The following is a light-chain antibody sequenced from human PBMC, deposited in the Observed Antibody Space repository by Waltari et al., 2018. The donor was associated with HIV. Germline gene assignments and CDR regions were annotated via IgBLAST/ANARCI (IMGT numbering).Light chain of an antibody. Sequence: EIVLTPSPSTLAVSPVEGATLSCRARQSISVYLAWYQQKPGQIPRLLIYDASTRAPGIPPRFSGSGSGTDFTLNISSLQSEDFAIYYCQQYKNWPPLSFGGGTKVEIK. CDR2: DAS. CDR3: QQYKNWPPLS. V-gene: IGKV3-15*01. J-gene: IGKJ4*01. CDR1: QSISVY.